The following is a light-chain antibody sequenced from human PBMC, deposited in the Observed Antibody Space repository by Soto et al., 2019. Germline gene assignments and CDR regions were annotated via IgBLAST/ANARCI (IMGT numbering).Light chain of an antibody. CDR3: QSYDSSLSGSEV. J-gene: IGLJ1*01. CDR2: GNS. CDR1: SSNIGAGYD. V-gene: IGLV1-40*01. Sequence: VVTQPPSVSGAPGQRVTISCTGSSSNIGAGYDVHWYQQLPGTAPKLLIYGNSNRPSGFPDRFSGSKSGTSASLAITGLQAEDESDYYCQSYDSSLSGSEVFGTGTKVTVL.